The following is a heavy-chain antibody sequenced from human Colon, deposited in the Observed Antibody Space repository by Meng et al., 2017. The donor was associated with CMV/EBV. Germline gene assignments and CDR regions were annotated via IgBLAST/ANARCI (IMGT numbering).Heavy chain of an antibody. Sequence: EAELGEVGGGLVQPGGSLRLSLAASGFPVSSKYMSWVRQAPGKGLEWVSVIYIDDSTYYADSVEGRFTISRDNSRNTVYLQMNSLRAEDTAVYYCARDSPHAWDWGQGTLVTVSS. CDR1: GFPVSSKY. V-gene: IGHV3-53*01. J-gene: IGHJ4*02. CDR2: IYIDDST. D-gene: IGHD3-16*01. CDR3: ARDSPHAWD.